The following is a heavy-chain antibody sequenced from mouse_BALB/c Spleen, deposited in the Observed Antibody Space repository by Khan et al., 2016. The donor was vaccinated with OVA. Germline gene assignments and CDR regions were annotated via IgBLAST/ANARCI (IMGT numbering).Heavy chain of an antibody. CDR3: ARNGVIHYYADGGIDY. Sequence: QVQLKQSGPGLVQPSQNLSITCTVSGFSLTNFGVHWIRQSPGKALEWLGVIWSGGSTDYNAAFISRLSITKDNSKSQISFKINRLQTDDTAIYSWARNGVIHYYADGGIDYGGQGTSVTVSS. CDR1: GFSLTNFG. V-gene: IGHV2-4-1*01. J-gene: IGHJ4*01. CDR2: IWSGGST. D-gene: IGHD1-2*01.